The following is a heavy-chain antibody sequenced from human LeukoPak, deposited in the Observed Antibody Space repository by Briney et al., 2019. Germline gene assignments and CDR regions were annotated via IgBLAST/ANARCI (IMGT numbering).Heavy chain of an antibody. Sequence: GASVKVSCKASGGTFSSYAISWVRQAPGQGLEWMGRIIPIFGIANYAQKFQGRVTITADKSTSTAYMELSSLRSEDTAVYYYARAMTATYCSGGSCLSYWGQGTLVTVSS. J-gene: IGHJ4*02. D-gene: IGHD2-15*01. CDR2: IIPIFGIA. CDR1: GGTFSSYA. CDR3: ARAMTATYCSGGSCLSY. V-gene: IGHV1-69*04.